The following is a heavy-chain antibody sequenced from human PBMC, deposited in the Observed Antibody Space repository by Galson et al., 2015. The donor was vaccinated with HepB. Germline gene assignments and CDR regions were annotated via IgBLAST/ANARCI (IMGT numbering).Heavy chain of an antibody. J-gene: IGHJ4*02. CDR2: ISYAGGEK. V-gene: IGHV3-30*04. D-gene: IGHD2-2*01. CDR3: ARNGDCSSINCYLPFDY. Sequence: SLRLSCAASEFTFNTYAMHWVRQAPGKGLEWVAVISYAGGEKYYADSVKGRFTISRDNSKNTLYLQMNSLRTEDTAVYYCARNGDCSSINCYLPFDYWGQGTLVTVSS. CDR1: EFTFNTYA.